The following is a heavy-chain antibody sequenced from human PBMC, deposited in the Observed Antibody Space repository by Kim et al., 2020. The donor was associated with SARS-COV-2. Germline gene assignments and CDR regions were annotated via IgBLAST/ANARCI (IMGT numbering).Heavy chain of an antibody. CDR1: GFTFSNYD. J-gene: IGHJ4*02. CDR2: ISGSGSLT. Sequence: GGSLRLSCAASGFTFSNYDMTWVRQAPGKGLEWVSDISGSGSLTYYADSVKGRFIISRDSSKDTVFLQMNSLRADDTAVYFCAKVRGRYLSGGDFDYWGQGTLVTVSS. D-gene: IGHD3-10*01. CDR3: AKVRGRYLSGGDFDY. V-gene: IGHV3-23*01.